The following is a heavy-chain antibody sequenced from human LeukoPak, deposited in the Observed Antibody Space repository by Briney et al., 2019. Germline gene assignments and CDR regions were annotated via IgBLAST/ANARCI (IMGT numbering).Heavy chain of an antibody. J-gene: IGHJ4*02. Sequence: GGSLRLSCAASGFTFSDFWMYWARQAPGKGLEWVANIKQDGSEKYYVDSVKGRFTISRDNSKNTLYLQMNSLRAEDTAVYYCARAPMYSSSWYWGQGTLVTVSS. D-gene: IGHD6-13*01. CDR2: IKQDGSEK. CDR1: GFTFSDFW. V-gene: IGHV3-7*01. CDR3: ARAPMYSSSWY.